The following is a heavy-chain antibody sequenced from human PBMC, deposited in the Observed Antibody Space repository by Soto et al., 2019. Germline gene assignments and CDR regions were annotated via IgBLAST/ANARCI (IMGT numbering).Heavy chain of an antibody. V-gene: IGHV3-30*18. Sequence: VQLVESGGGMIQPGKSLRLSCVGSGFTFSTFGMHWVRQAPGKGLEWVAGISYDGRSEAYVDSVRGRFTLSRDNSKNTLSLQMISLRPEATGVYYCAKDLDVVMVLSATRGLDVWGQGTTVTVSS. J-gene: IGHJ6*02. CDR2: ISYDGRSE. D-gene: IGHD2-15*01. CDR3: AKDLDVVMVLSATRGLDV. CDR1: GFTFSTFG.